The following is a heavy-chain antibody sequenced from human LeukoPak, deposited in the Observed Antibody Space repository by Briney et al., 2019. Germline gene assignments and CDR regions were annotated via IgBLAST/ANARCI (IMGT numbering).Heavy chain of an antibody. CDR1: GFTFSSYA. D-gene: IGHD3-22*01. V-gene: IGHV3-23*01. CDR2: ISGSGGST. J-gene: IGHJ4*02. Sequence: QSGASLRLSCAASGFTFSSYAMSWVRQAPGKGLEWVSAISGSGGSTYYADSVKGRFTISRDNSKNTLYLQMNSLRAEDTAVYYCAKDWGETYYYDSSGYLEDYWGQGTLVTVSS. CDR3: AKDWGETYYYDSSGYLEDY.